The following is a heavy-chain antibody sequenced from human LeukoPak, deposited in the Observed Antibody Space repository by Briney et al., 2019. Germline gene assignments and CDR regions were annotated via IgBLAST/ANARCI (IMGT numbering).Heavy chain of an antibody. J-gene: IGHJ5*02. D-gene: IGHD3-16*02. CDR2: IIPIFGTA. V-gene: IGHV1-69*05. CDR1: GGTFSSYA. Sequence: SVKVSCKASGGTFSSYAISWVRQAPGQGLEWMGGIIPIFGTANYAQKFQGRVTITTDESTSTAYMELSSLRSEDTAVYYCARGAATDYDYVWGSYRYSLWFDPWGQGTLVTVSS. CDR3: ARGAATDYDYVWGSYRYSLWFDP.